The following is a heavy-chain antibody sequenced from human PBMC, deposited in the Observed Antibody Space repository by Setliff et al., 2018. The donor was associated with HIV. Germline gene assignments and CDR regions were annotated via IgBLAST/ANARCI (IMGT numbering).Heavy chain of an antibody. CDR1: GYTFIGYN. CDR2: INPNSGGT. D-gene: IGHD2-15*01. Sequence: ASVKVSCKASGYTFIGYNMHWVRQAPGQGLEWMGWINPNSGGTNYAQKFQGRVIMTRDTSISTAYMELSRLRSDDTAVYYCARALDSSDDIEGYFDFWGQGMLVTVSS. CDR3: ARALDSSDDIEGYFDF. V-gene: IGHV1-2*02. J-gene: IGHJ4*02.